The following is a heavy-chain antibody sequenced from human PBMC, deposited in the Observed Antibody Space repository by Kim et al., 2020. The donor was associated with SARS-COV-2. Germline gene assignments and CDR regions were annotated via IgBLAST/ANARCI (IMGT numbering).Heavy chain of an antibody. CDR3: ARDRGSTMIGTGEGAFDI. CDR1: GFTFSSYA. D-gene: IGHD3-22*01. V-gene: IGHV3-30*04. J-gene: IGHJ3*02. CDR2: ISYDGSNK. Sequence: GGSLRLSCAASGFTFSSYAMHWVRQAPGKGLEWVAVISYDGSNKYYADSVKGRFTISRDNSKNTLYLQMNSLRAEDTAVYYCARDRGSTMIGTGEGAFDIWGQGTMVTVSS.